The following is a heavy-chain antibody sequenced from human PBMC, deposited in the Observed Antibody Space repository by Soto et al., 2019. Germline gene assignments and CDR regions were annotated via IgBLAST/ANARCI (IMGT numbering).Heavy chain of an antibody. Sequence: GFLRLACEPSGFTFGSYGMSWVRHAPGKGLEWVSAISGSGGSTYYADSVKGRFTISRDNSKNTLYLQMNSLRAEDTAVYYCAKYLKLMVYAIGNLFDAWGQGTLVTVSS. CDR3: AKYLKLMVYAIGNLFDA. J-gene: IGHJ5*02. CDR2: ISGSGGST. D-gene: IGHD2-8*01. V-gene: IGHV3-23*01. CDR1: GFTFGSYG.